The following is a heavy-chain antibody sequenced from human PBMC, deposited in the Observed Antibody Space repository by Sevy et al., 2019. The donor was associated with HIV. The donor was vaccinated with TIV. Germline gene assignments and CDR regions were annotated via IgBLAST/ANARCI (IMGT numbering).Heavy chain of an antibody. D-gene: IGHD3-16*01. V-gene: IGHV3-7*01. CDR1: GFTFSANW. CDR3: AHGTFGRFES. Sequence: GGSLRLSCAASGFTFSANWMNWVRQAPGKGLEWVANINADGSDKHYVDSVEGRFTISRDNAKNLLFLQMNSLRVEDTAVYYCAHGTFGRFESWGQGTLVTVSS. J-gene: IGHJ4*02. CDR2: INADGSDK.